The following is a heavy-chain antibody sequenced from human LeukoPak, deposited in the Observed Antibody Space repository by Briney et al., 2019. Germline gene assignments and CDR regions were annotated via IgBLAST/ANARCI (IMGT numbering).Heavy chain of an antibody. CDR1: GGSISSYY. V-gene: IGHV4-59*01. CDR3: ARARYYYTY. J-gene: IGHJ4*02. Sequence: SETPSLTCTVSGGSISSYYWSWIRQPPGKGLEWIGYIYYNGNTNYNPSLKSRVTISIDTSKNQFSLKLSSVTAADTAVYYCARARYYYTYWGQGTLVTVSS. CDR2: IYYNGNT.